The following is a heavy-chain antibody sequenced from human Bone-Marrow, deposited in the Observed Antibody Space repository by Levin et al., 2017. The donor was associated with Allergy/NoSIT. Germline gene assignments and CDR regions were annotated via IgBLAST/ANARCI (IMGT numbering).Heavy chain of an antibody. CDR3: VATRLGSVFDY. CDR2: SRSRVSSYTT. CDR1: GFTFSDHL. D-gene: IGHD1-26*01. Sequence: GGSLRLSCVVSGFTFSDHLMDWVRQTPGKGLEWIGRSRSRVSSYTTEYAASVRGRFTVSRDFSNNSFYLQMSSLKTEDMALYYCVATRLGSVFDYWGQGTLVTVSS. V-gene: IGHV3-72*01. J-gene: IGHJ4*02.